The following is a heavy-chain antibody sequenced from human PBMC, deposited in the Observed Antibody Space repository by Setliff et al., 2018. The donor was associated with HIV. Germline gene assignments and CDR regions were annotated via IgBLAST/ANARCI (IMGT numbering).Heavy chain of an antibody. CDR3: ARVPYFSFWSGYFDIYGMDV. CDR2: ISGSGGST. J-gene: IGHJ6*02. V-gene: IGHV3-23*01. D-gene: IGHD3-3*01. CDR1: GFTFSSYA. Sequence: PGESLKISCAASGFTFSSYAMSWVRQAPGKGLEWVSAISGSGGSTYYADSVKGRFTISRDNSKNTVYLQMNSLRAEDTAVYYCARVPYFSFWSGYFDIYGMDVWGQGTAVTVSS.